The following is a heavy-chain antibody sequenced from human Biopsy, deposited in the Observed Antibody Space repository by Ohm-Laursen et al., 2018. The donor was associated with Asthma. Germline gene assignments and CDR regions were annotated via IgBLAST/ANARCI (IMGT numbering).Heavy chain of an antibody. CDR2: LSYNGNNK. V-gene: IGHV3-30*03. J-gene: IGHJ4*02. Sequence: SLRLSCAASGLILSNYDMHWVRQAPGKGPEWVAVLSYNGNNKYYADSVRGRFTISRDNSENTLYLQMNSLRVEDTAVYYCARGDWYGSASNGYWGQGTLVTVSA. CDR3: ARGDWYGSASNGY. D-gene: IGHD6-6*01. CDR1: GLILSNYD.